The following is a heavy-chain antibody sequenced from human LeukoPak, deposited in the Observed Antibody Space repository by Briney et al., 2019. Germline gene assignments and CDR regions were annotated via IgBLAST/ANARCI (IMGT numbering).Heavy chain of an antibody. J-gene: IGHJ3*02. D-gene: IGHD3-22*01. CDR3: ARHLPYYYDSSGYDAFDI. V-gene: IGHV4-39*01. CDR2: IYYSGST. CDR1: GGSISSSSYY. Sequence: SETLSLTCTVSGGSISSSSYYWGWIRQPPGKGLEWIGSIYYSGSTYYNPSLKSRVTISVDTSKNQFSLKLSSVTAADTAVYYCARHLPYYYDSSGYDAFDIWGQGTMVTVSS.